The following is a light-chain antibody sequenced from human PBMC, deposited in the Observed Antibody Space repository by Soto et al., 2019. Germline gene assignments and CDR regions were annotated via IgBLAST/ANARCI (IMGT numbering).Light chain of an antibody. CDR2: EVT. CDR3: SSYTDITTLVL. J-gene: IGLJ2*01. V-gene: IGLV2-14*01. CDR1: SSDVGGYNY. Sequence: QSALTQPASVSGSPGQSITISCTGTSSDVGGYNYVSWYQQHPGKAPKLMIYEVTNRPSGVSNRFSGSKSGNTASLTISGLQSEDEADYYCSSYTDITTLVLFGGGTKLTVL.